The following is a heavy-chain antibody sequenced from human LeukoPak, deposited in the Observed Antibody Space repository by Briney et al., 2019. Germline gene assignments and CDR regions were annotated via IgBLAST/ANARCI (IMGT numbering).Heavy chain of an antibody. Sequence: PGGSLRLSCAASGFTFSDYYMSWIRQAPGKGLEWVSYISSSGSTIYYADSVKGRFTISRDNAKNSLYLQMNSLRAEDTAVYHWAEDLGGSGRYNWFDPWGQGTLVTVSS. D-gene: IGHD3-10*01. CDR3: AEDLGGSGRYNWFDP. V-gene: IGHV3-11*01. CDR2: ISSSGSTI. J-gene: IGHJ5*02. CDR1: GFTFSDYY.